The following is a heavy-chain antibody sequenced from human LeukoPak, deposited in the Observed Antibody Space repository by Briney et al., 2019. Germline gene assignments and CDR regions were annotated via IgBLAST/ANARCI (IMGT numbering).Heavy chain of an antibody. CDR3: ARGPRVAIVGIYYGMDV. Sequence: SQTLSLTCAISGDSVSSNSAAWNWIRQSPSRGLEWLGRTYYRSKLYNDYAVSVKSRTTINPDTSKNQFSLQLNSVTPEDTAVYYCARGPRVAIVGIYYGMDVWGQGTTVTVSS. CDR1: GDSVSSNSAA. D-gene: IGHD2-15*01. V-gene: IGHV6-1*01. J-gene: IGHJ6*02. CDR2: TYYRSKLYN.